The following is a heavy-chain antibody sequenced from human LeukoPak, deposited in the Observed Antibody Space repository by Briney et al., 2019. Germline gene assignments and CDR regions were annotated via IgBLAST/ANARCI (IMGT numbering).Heavy chain of an antibody. CDR1: GGTFSSYA. CDR2: IIPIFGTA. Sequence: GASVKVSCKASGGTFSSYAISWVRQAPGQGLEWMGGIIPIFGTANYAQKSQGRVTITADESTSTAYMELSSLRSEDTAVYYCARAAGPNYYYYGMDVWGQGTTVTVSS. V-gene: IGHV1-69*13. D-gene: IGHD2-15*01. CDR3: ARAAGPNYYYYGMDV. J-gene: IGHJ6*02.